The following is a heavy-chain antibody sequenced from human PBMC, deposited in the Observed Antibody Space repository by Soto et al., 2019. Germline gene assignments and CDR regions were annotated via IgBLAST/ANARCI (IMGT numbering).Heavy chain of an antibody. V-gene: IGHV3-53*01. Sequence: QVVESGGGLIQPGGSLRLSCAASGFTVSSNDMSWVRQAPGKGLEWVSVIYSSGITDYTDSVKGRFTIFRDYSTNTVYRQMNSLKAEDTAVFYCTRDSEAGTKGRWFDPWGQGTLVTVSS. CDR3: TRDSEAGTKGRWFDP. CDR1: GFTVSSND. J-gene: IGHJ5*02. D-gene: IGHD6-19*01. CDR2: IYSSGIT.